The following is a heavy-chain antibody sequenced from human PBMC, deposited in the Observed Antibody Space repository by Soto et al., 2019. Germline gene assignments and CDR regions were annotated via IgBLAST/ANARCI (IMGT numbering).Heavy chain of an antibody. CDR3: AREPLYYDFWSGYSLDY. CDR2: ISSSSSTI. Sequence: GGSLRLSCAASGFTFSSYSMNWVRQAPGKGLEWVSYISSSSSTIYYADSVKGRFTITRDNAKNSPYLQMNSLRAEDTAVYYCAREPLYYDFWSGYSLDYWGQGTLVTVSS. V-gene: IGHV3-48*01. D-gene: IGHD3-3*01. CDR1: GFTFSSYS. J-gene: IGHJ4*02.